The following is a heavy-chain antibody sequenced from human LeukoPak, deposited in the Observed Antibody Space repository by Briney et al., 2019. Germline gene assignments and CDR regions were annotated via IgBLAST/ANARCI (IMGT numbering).Heavy chain of an antibody. CDR1: GGTFSSYA. J-gene: IGHJ3*02. Sequence: GASVKVSCKASGGTFSSYAISWVRQAPGQGLEWMGGITPIFGTANYAQKFQGRVTITADESTSTAYMELSSLRSEDTAVYYCARRVPAAMVDDAFDIWGQGTMVTVSS. D-gene: IGHD2-2*01. V-gene: IGHV1-69*13. CDR2: ITPIFGTA. CDR3: ARRVPAAMVDDAFDI.